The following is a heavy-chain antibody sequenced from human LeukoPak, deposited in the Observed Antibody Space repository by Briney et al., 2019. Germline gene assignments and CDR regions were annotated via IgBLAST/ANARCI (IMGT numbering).Heavy chain of an antibody. J-gene: IGHJ4*02. V-gene: IGHV3-23*01. CDR3: AKDPHGSGSHFSYFDY. CDR2: ISGSGGST. Sequence: PGGSLRLSCAASGFTFSSYAMSWVRQAPGKGLEWVSAISGSGGSTYYADSVKGRFTISRDNSKNTLYLQMNSLRAEDTAVYYCAKDPHGSGSHFSYFDYWGQGTLVTVSS. CDR1: GFTFSSYA. D-gene: IGHD3-10*01.